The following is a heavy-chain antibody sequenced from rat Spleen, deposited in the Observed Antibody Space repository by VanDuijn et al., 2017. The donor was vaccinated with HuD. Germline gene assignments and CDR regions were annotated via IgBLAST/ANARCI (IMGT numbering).Heavy chain of an antibody. D-gene: IGHD4-3*01. CDR1: GFTFSNYG. J-gene: IGHJ3*01. CDR2: ISPSGGST. V-gene: IGHV5-19*01. Sequence: EVQLVESGGDLVQPGRSLKLSCAASGFTFSNYGMHWIRQAPTKGLEWVASISPSGGSTYYRDSVKGRFTISRENVKRTLYLQMDSLRSEDTATYYCATESSWGNWFAYWGQGTLVTVSS. CDR3: ATESSWGNWFAY.